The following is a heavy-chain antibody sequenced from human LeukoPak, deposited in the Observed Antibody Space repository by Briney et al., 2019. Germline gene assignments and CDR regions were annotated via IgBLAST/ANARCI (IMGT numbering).Heavy chain of an antibody. CDR2: IRWNSGSI. V-gene: IGHV3-9*01. D-gene: IGHD6-19*01. J-gene: IGHJ4*02. CDR3: AKDNRRHYTSGPNPDSLH. Sequence: RSGGPLRLSCAGSGFIFNNYAMHWVRHPPGKGLEWVSGIRWNSGSIDYADSVKGRFTISRDNAKNSLYLQMNSLRVEDTAFYYCAKDNRRHYTSGPNPDSLHWGQGALVTVSS. CDR1: GFIFNNYA.